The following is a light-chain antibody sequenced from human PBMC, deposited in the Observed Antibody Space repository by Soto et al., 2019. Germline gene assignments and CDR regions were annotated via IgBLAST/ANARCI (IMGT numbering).Light chain of an antibody. J-gene: IGKJ3*01. V-gene: IGKV3-20*01. CDR1: QSINSRY. Sequence: EIVLTQSPGTLSLSPGERATLSCRASQSINSRYLAWYQQKPGQAPRLVIYGASSRATGIPDRFSGSGSGTDFTLPISRLEPEDFAVYYCQQFGSSPGFTFGPGTKVDIK. CDR3: QQFGSSPGFT. CDR2: GAS.